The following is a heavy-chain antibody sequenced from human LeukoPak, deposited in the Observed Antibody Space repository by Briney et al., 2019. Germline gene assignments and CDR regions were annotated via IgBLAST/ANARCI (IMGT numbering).Heavy chain of an antibody. Sequence: GASVKVSCKASGGTFSSYAISWVRQAPGQGLEWMGGIIPIFGTANYAQKFQGRVTITADESTSTAYMELSSLRSEDTAVYYCASLLYGWFDPWGQGTLVTVSS. J-gene: IGHJ5*02. D-gene: IGHD4-17*01. CDR3: ASLLYGWFDP. CDR1: GGTFSSYA. V-gene: IGHV1-69*13. CDR2: IIPIFGTA.